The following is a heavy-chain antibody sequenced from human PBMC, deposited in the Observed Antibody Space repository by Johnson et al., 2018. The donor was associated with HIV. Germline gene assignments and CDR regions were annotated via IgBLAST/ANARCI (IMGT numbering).Heavy chain of an antibody. J-gene: IGHJ3*02. Sequence: EVQLVESGGGVVQPGRSLRLSCAASGFTVSSNYMSWVRQAPGKGLEWVSGINWNGGSTGYADSVKGRFTISRDNAKNSLYLQMNSLRAEDTAVYYCARVPGVIGGVLNAFDIWGQGTMVTVSS. V-gene: IGHV3-20*04. D-gene: IGHD3-16*01. CDR2: INWNGGST. CDR3: ARVPGVIGGVLNAFDI. CDR1: GFTVSSNY.